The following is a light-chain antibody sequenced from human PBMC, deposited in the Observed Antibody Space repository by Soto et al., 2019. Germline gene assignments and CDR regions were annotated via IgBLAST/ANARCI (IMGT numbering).Light chain of an antibody. V-gene: IGLV2-14*01. CDR3: SSYTSNTTPYV. CDR2: DVT. Sequence: QSALTQPASVSGSPGQSIAISCTGTSSDVGAYSYVSWYQQHPGKVPKLVIYDVTNRPSGVSDRFSGSKSGNTASLTISGLQAEDEADYYCSSYTSNTTPYVFGTGTKLTVL. CDR1: SSDVGAYSY. J-gene: IGLJ1*01.